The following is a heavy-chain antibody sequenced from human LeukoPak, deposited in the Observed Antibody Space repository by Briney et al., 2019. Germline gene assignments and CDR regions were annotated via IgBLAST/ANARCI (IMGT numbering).Heavy chain of an antibody. J-gene: IGHJ4*02. CDR2: INHSGST. D-gene: IGHD1-26*01. CDR1: GGSFSGYY. Sequence: SETLSLTCAVYGGSFSGYYWSWIRQPPGKGLECIGEINHSGSTNYNPSLKSRVTISVDTSKNQFSLKLSSVTAADTAVYYCARVSSGSILFDYWGQGTLVTVSS. CDR3: ARVSSGSILFDY. V-gene: IGHV4-34*01.